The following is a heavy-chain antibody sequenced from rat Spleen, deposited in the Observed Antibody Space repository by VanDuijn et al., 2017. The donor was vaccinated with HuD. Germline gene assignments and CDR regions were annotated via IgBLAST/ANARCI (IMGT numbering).Heavy chain of an antibody. CDR1: GFIFSDYG. CDR2: INYEGVKT. Sequence: EVQLVESGGGLVQPGKSLKFSCVASGFIFSDYGMAWVRQAPKKGLEWVATINYEGVKTYYRDSVKGRFTISRDNAKSTLFLQMDSLRSEDTATYYCGRRDYGGYGDYWGQGVMVTVSS. D-gene: IGHD1-11*01. CDR3: GRRDYGGYGDY. J-gene: IGHJ2*01. V-gene: IGHV5-17*01.